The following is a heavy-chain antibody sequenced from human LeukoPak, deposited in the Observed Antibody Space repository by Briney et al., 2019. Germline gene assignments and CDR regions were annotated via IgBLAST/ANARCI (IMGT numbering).Heavy chain of an antibody. CDR3: ARGHRGGGSYSYYYYYMDV. J-gene: IGHJ6*03. D-gene: IGHD1-26*01. CDR2: VYYSGST. V-gene: IGHV4-39*07. Sequence: SETLSLTCTVSDGSISSNTYYWGWIRQPPRKGLEWIGSVYYSGSTNYNPSLKSRVTISVDTSKNQFSLKLSSVTAADTAVYYCARGHRGGGSYSYYYYYMDVWGKGTTVTVSS. CDR1: DGSISSNTYY.